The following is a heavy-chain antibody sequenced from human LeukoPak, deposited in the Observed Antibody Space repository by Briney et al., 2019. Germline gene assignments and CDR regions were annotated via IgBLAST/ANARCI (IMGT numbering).Heavy chain of an antibody. CDR3: ARAIQFGGYFDY. J-gene: IGHJ4*02. Sequence: PGGSLRLSCAASGFTVSRDYMSWVRQAPGKGLEWVSVIYGGDTTYYADSVRGRFTIFRDTSKNTLYLQMNSLRADDTAVYYCARAIQFGGYFDYWGQGTLVTVSS. CDR2: IYGGDTT. V-gene: IGHV3-53*01. D-gene: IGHD2-15*01. CDR1: GFTVSRDY.